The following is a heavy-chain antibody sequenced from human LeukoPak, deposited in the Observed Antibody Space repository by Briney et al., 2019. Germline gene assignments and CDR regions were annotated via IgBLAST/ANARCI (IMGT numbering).Heavy chain of an antibody. Sequence: GASVKVSCKASGYTFTSSYINWARQAPGQGLEWMGWVSAYNGKTSYVQNFQGRVTMTTDSSTNTAYMDLTSLTSDDTAVYYCARGGTYYPCIDYWGQGTLVTVSS. V-gene: IGHV1-18*01. J-gene: IGHJ4*02. D-gene: IGHD1-26*01. CDR3: ARGGTYYPCIDY. CDR1: GYTFTSSY. CDR2: VSAYNGKT.